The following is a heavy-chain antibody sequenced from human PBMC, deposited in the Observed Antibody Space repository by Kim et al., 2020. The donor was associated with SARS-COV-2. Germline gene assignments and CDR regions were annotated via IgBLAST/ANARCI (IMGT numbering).Heavy chain of an antibody. CDR3: ATDLSGSYLDAFDI. Sequence: QKFQGRVTMTEDTSTDTAYMELSSLRSEDTAVYYCATDLSGSYLDAFDIWGQGTMVTVSS. V-gene: IGHV1-24*01. J-gene: IGHJ3*02. D-gene: IGHD1-26*01.